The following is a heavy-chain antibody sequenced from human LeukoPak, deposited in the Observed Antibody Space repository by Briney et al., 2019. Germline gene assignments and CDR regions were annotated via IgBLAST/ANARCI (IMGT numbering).Heavy chain of an antibody. CDR1: GFTFSSYG. J-gene: IGHJ3*02. D-gene: IGHD3-22*01. Sequence: GGSLRLSCAASGFTFSSYGMHWVRQAPGKGLEWVAVISYDGSNKYYADSVKGRFTISRDNSKNTLYLQMNSLRAEDTAMYYCARDVTYYYDSSGFPYDAFDIWGQGTMVTVSS. V-gene: IGHV3-30*03. CDR2: ISYDGSNK. CDR3: ARDVTYYYDSSGFPYDAFDI.